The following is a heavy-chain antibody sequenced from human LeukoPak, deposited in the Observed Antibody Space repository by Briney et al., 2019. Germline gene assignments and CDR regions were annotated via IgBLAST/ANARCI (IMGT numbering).Heavy chain of an antibody. CDR3: ARTMTTLTTHGELDF. CDR1: GYTLTELS. V-gene: IGHV1-24*01. J-gene: IGHJ4*02. CDR2: FDPEDGET. D-gene: IGHD3-10*02. Sequence: VASVKVSCKVSGYTLTELSMHWVRQAPGKGLEWMGGFDPEDGETIYAQKFQGRVTMTEDTSTDTAYMELSSLSSDDTAVYYCARTMTTLTTHGELDFWGQGTLITVSS.